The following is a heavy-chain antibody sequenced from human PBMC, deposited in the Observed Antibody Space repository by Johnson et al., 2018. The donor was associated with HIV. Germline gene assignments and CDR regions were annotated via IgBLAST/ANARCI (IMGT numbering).Heavy chain of an antibody. CDR3: ARVTNDAFDI. V-gene: IGHV3-66*01. CDR1: GFTVSSNY. CDR2: IYSGGST. Sequence: VQLVESGGGLVQPGGSLRLSCAASGFTVSSNYMSWVRQAPGKGLEWVSVIYSGGSTYYADSVKGRFTISRDNAKNSLYLQMNSLRAEDTAVYYCARVTNDAFDIWGQGTMVTVSS. J-gene: IGHJ3*02.